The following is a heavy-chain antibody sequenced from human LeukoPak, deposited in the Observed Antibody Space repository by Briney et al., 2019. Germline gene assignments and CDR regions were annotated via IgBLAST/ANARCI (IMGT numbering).Heavy chain of an antibody. CDR2: IKQDGSEK. CDR3: AKAPSYSSGWFNGGYYFDY. Sequence: PGGSLRLSCAASGFTFSSYWMSWVRQAPGKGLEWVANIKQDGSEKYYVDSVKGRFTISRDNSKNTLYLQMNSLRAEDTAVYYCAKAPSYSSGWFNGGYYFDYWGQGTLVTVSS. CDR1: GFTFSSYW. D-gene: IGHD6-19*01. J-gene: IGHJ4*02. V-gene: IGHV3-7*03.